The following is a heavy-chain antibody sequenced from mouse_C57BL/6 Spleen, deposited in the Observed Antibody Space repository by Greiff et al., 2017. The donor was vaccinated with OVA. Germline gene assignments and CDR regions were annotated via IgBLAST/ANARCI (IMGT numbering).Heavy chain of an antibody. CDR2: ISYDGSN. CDR1: GYSITSGYY. D-gene: IGHD4-1*01. Sequence: EVQLVESGPGLVKPSQSLSLTCSVTGYSITSGYYWNWIRQFPGNKLEWMGYISYDGSNNYNPSLKNRISITRDTSKNQFFLKLNSVTTEDTATYYCARGNWDYAMDYWGQGTSVTVSS. J-gene: IGHJ4*01. CDR3: ARGNWDYAMDY. V-gene: IGHV3-6*01.